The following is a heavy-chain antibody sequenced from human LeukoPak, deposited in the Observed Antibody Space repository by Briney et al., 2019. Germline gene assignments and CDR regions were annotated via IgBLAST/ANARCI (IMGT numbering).Heavy chain of an antibody. J-gene: IGHJ4*02. D-gene: IGHD2-2*02. CDR1: GYSFTSQD. CDR2: INPGNGDT. V-gene: IGHV1-3*03. Sequence: GASVKVSCKTPGYSFTSQDMHWVRQAPGQSLEWMGCINPGNGDTKYSQGFQGRVTITRDTSATTAYMELSSLRSDDMAVYYCTLYNYWGQGTLVTVSS. CDR3: TLYNY.